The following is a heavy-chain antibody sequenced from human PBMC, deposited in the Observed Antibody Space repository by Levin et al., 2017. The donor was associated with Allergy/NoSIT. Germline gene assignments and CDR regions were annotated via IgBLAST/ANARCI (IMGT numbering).Heavy chain of an antibody. Sequence: SETLSLTCTVSGGSISSSSYYWGWIRQPPGKGLEWIGSIYYSGSTYYNPSLKSRVTISVDTSKNQFSLKLSSVTAADTAVYYCAREAMTTVTYTHKGPHNWFDPWGQGTLVTVSS. CDR1: GGSISSSSYY. J-gene: IGHJ5*02. CDR2: IYYSGST. CDR3: AREAMTTVTYTHKGPHNWFDP. V-gene: IGHV4-39*07. D-gene: IGHD4-11*01.